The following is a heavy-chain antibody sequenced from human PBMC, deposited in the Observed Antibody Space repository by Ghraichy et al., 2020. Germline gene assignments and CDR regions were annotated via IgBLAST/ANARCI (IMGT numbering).Heavy chain of an antibody. CDR2: INHSGRP. D-gene: IGHD1-1*01. CDR3: ARGIGGVGGTGTVDY. V-gene: IGHV4-34*01. Sequence: SETLSLTCAVYGGSFSGYYWSWIGQPPGKGLEWIGEINHSGRPNYKQSLKSQVTISVDTSKTQFSLKLSSVTASDTAVYYCARGIGGVGGTGTVDYWGQGNLVTINS. CDR1: GGSFSGYY. J-gene: IGHJ4*02.